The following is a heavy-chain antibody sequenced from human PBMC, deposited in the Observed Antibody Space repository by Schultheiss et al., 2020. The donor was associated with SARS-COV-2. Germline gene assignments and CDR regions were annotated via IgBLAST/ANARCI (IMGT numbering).Heavy chain of an antibody. Sequence: GGSLRLSCAASGFTFSSYSMNWVRQAPGKGLEWVSSISSGSSYIYYTDSVKGRFTISRDNAKTSLYLRMNSLRAEDTAVYYCARDGPEAYCGGDCYSGYYYGMDVWGQGTTVTVSS. V-gene: IGHV3-21*01. J-gene: IGHJ6*02. CDR1: GFTFSSYS. D-gene: IGHD2-21*02. CDR2: ISSGSSYI. CDR3: ARDGPEAYCGGDCYSGYYYGMDV.